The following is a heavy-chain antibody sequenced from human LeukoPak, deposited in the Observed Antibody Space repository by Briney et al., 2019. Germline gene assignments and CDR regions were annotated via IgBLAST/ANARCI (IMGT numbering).Heavy chain of an antibody. CDR1: GGSISSSTYY. D-gene: IGHD3-9*01. J-gene: IGHJ4*02. V-gene: IGHV4-39*07. Sequence: SETLSLTCTVSGGSISSSTYYWGWIRQPPGKGLEWIGNIYYGGSTYYNPSLKSRVTISVDTSKNQFSLKLSSVTAADTAVYYCARGFDWLLSSYFDYWGQGTLVPVSS. CDR2: IYYGGST. CDR3: ARGFDWLLSSYFDY.